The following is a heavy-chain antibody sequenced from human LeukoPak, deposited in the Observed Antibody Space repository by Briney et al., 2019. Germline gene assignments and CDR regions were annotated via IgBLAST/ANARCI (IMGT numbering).Heavy chain of an antibody. Sequence: ETLSLTCAVSGASISSASDYWGWIRQPPGKGLEWLGSIYYGGSTYDNPSLRSRVTISVDTSKNQFSLKLTSVTAADTAVYYCARGGIQLWSTLYNWFDPWGQGTLVTVSS. J-gene: IGHJ5*02. CDR1: GASISSASDY. D-gene: IGHD5-18*01. V-gene: IGHV4-39*01. CDR2: IYYGGST. CDR3: ARGGIQLWSTLYNWFDP.